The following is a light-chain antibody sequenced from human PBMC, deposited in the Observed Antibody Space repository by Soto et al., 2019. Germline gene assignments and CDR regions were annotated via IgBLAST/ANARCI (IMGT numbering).Light chain of an antibody. CDR1: SSDVGGYNY. Sequence: QSALTQPPSASGSPGQSVTISCTGTSSDVGGYNYVSWYQQHPGKAPKLMIYEVIKRPSGVPDRFSGSKSGNTASLTVSGLQAEDEADYYCSSYGGSSNAVVFGGGTKLTVL. CDR2: EVI. CDR3: SSYGGSSNAVV. V-gene: IGLV2-8*01. J-gene: IGLJ2*01.